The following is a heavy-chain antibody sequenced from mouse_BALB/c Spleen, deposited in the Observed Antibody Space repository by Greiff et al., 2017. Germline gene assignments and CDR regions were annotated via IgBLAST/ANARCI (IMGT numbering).Heavy chain of an antibody. Sequence: LQQPGSELVRPGASVKLSCKASGYTFTSYWMHWVKQRHGQGLEWIGNIYPGSGSTNYDEKFKSKGTLTVDTSSSTAYMHLSSLTSEDSAVYYCTRWGRGDFDYWGQGTTLTVSS. V-gene: IGHV1S22*01. CDR2: IYPGSGST. J-gene: IGHJ2*01. CDR1: GYTFTSYW. D-gene: IGHD3-3*01. CDR3: TRWGRGDFDY.